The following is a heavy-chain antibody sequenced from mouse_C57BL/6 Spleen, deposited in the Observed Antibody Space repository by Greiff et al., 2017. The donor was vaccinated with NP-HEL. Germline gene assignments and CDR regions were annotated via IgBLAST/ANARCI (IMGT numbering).Heavy chain of an antibody. D-gene: IGHD3-2*02. J-gene: IGHJ2*01. CDR1: GYTFTSYW. CDR2: IHPNSGST. V-gene: IGHV1-64*01. Sequence: QVQLKQPGAELVKPGASVKLSCKASGYTFTSYWMHWVKQRPGQGLEWIGMIHPNSGSTNYNEKFKSKATLTVDKSSSTAYMQLSSLTSEDSAVYYCARDSSDSFDYWGQGTTLTVSS. CDR3: ARDSSDSFDY.